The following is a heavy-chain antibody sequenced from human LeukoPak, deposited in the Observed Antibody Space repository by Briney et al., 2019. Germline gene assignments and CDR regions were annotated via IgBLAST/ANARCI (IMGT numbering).Heavy chain of an antibody. J-gene: IGHJ6*03. CDR3: AKDSAFYYIDV. CDR2: IRYNGNNQ. Sequence: GGSLRLSCAASGFTSSSYGMHWVRQAPGKGLEWVAFIRYNGNNQYYADSVKGRFTISRDNSKNTLYLQMNSLKGDDTAVYYCAKDSAFYYIDVWGKGTTVIISS. CDR1: GFTSSSYG. D-gene: IGHD3-10*01. V-gene: IGHV3-30*02.